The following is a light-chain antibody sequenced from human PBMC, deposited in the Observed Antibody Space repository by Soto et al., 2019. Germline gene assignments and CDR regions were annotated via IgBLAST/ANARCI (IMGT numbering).Light chain of an antibody. CDR3: ISYTRSSPLV. CDR2: DVS. V-gene: IGLV2-14*01. J-gene: IGLJ2*01. CDR1: SSDVGGYNY. Sequence: QSVLTQPASVSGSPGQSITISCTGTSSDVGGYNYVSWYQQHPGKAPKLMIYDVSNRPSGVSNRFSGSKSGNTASLTISGLQAEDEADYYCISYTRSSPLVFGGGTKLTV.